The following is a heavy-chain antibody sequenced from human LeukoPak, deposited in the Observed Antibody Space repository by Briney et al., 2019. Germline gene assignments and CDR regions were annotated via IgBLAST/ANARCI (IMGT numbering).Heavy chain of an antibody. Sequence: RGASVKVSCKASGYTFTSYGISWVRQAPGQGLEWMGWISAYNGNANYAQKLQGRVTMTTDTSTSTAYMELRSLRSDDTAVYYCARDGQWELLVPLEFDYWGQGTLVTVSS. CDR3: ARDGQWELLVPLEFDY. V-gene: IGHV1-18*01. D-gene: IGHD1-26*01. CDR2: ISAYNGNA. CDR1: GYTFTSYG. J-gene: IGHJ4*02.